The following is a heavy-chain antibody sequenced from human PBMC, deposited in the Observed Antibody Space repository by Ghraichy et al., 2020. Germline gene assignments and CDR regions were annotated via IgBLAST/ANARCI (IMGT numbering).Heavy chain of an antibody. D-gene: IGHD1-26*01. CDR3: VRGWEKGSFDY. Sequence: GGSLRLSCAASGFTFSSYWMIWVRQGPGKGLEWVSRINKDGSSTINADSVEGRFTISRDNAKNTLYLQMNNLRAEDTAVYYCVRGWEKGSFDYWGQGSLVTVSS. CDR2: INKDGSST. J-gene: IGHJ4*02. V-gene: IGHV3-74*01. CDR1: GFTFSSYW.